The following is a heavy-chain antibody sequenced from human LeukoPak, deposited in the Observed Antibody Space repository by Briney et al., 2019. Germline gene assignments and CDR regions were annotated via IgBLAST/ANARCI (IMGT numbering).Heavy chain of an antibody. D-gene: IGHD2/OR15-2a*01. CDR3: VRDVFSLGDS. CDR1: GFTFSDYG. Sequence: GGPLRLSCAASGFTFSDYGMHWVRHAPGKGLVWVSHINHDGTLRNYADSVKGRFTISRDFAKNTLYLQMNTLGAEDTAVYYCVRDVFSLGDSWGQGTLVTVSS. V-gene: IGHV3-74*01. CDR2: INHDGTLR. J-gene: IGHJ4*02.